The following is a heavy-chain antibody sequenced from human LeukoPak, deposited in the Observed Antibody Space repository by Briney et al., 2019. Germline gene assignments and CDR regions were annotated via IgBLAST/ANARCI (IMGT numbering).Heavy chain of an antibody. CDR2: IDNSGST. J-gene: IGHJ4*02. CDR3: ARAPRDSSSSNYMRRFDY. Sequence: SETLSLTCAVSGYSISSDNYWVWIRQPPGQGLAWTGGIDNSGSTYYNPSLKSRVTMSVDTSKNQFSLKLSSVTAADTAVYYCARAPRDSSSSNYMRRFDYWGQGTLVTVSS. D-gene: IGHD3-22*01. V-gene: IGHV4-38-2*01. CDR1: GYSISSDNY.